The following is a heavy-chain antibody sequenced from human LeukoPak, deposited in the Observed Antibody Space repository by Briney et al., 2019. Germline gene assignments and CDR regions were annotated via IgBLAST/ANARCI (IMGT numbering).Heavy chain of an antibody. CDR3: ARCPYSSSTLFDF. V-gene: IGHV4-39*07. CDR1: GGSISSSSYY. D-gene: IGHD6-6*01. Sequence: MSSETLSLTCTVSGGSISSSSYYWGWIRQPPGKGLEWIGSIYYSGSTYYKPSLKSRVTISVDTSKNQFSLKLISVTATDTAVYYCARCPYSSSTLFDFWGQGTLVTVSS. CDR2: IYYSGST. J-gene: IGHJ4*02.